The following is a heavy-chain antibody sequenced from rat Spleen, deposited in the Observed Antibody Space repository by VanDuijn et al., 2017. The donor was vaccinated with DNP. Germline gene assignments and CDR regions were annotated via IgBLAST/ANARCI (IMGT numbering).Heavy chain of an antibody. D-gene: IGHD1-1*01. Sequence: EVQLVESGGGFVQPGRSLKLSCVASGFTFSDYNMAWVRQAPMKGLEWVATIIYDGSRTFYRDSVKGRFTISRDNAKSTLYLQMDSLRSEETATYYCASLLLPNWFTYWGQGTLVTVSS. V-gene: IGHV5S10*01. J-gene: IGHJ3*01. CDR3: ASLLLPNWFTY. CDR1: GFTFSDYN. CDR2: IIYDGSRT.